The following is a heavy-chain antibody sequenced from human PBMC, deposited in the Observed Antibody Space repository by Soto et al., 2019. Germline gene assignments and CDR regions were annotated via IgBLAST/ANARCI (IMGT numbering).Heavy chain of an antibody. J-gene: IGHJ4*02. V-gene: IGHV4-34*01. CDR3: ASSRFVYSGYDY. CDR1: GGSFSGYY. CDR2: INHSGST. Sequence: PSETLSLTCAVYGGSFSGYYWSWIRQPPGKGLEWIGEINHSGSTNYNPSLKSRVTISVDTSKNQFSLKLSSVTAADTAVYYCASSRFVYSGYDYWGQGTLVTVSS. D-gene: IGHD5-12*01.